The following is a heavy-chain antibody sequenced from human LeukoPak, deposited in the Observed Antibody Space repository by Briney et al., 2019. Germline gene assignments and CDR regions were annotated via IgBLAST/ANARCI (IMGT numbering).Heavy chain of an antibody. Sequence: SXAXSXXXFXSXDIXXVRHAXGEXLEWVSAIGSGGDPFYAGSVKGRFTISRDNAKNSLYLQMNSLRAGDTAVYYCARGTSSGFDYWGQGTLVTVSS. CDR3: ARGTSSGFDY. J-gene: IGHJ4*02. D-gene: IGHD6-19*01. CDR2: IGSGGDP. CDR1: XXXFXSXD. V-gene: IGHV3-13*05.